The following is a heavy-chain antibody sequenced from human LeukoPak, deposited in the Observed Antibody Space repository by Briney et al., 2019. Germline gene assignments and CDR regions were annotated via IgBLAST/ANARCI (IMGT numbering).Heavy chain of an antibody. CDR2: ISGSGGST. CDR3: AKDPTYYYGSGAKNWFDP. J-gene: IGHJ5*02. CDR1: GFTFSSYA. D-gene: IGHD3-10*01. Sequence: GESLRLSCAASGFTFSSYAMSWVRQAPGKGLEWVSAISGSGGSTYYADSVKGRFTISRDNSKNTLYLQMNSLRAEDTAVYYCAKDPTYYYGSGAKNWFDPWGQGTLVTVSS. V-gene: IGHV3-23*01.